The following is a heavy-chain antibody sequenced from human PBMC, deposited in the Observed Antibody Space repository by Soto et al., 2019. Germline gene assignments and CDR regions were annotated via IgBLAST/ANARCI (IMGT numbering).Heavy chain of an antibody. CDR3: ASGEGYSSISYYYYGMDV. CDR2: IYYSGST. CDR1: GGSVSSGTYY. V-gene: IGHV4-30-4*08. Sequence: SETLSLTCTVSGGSVSSGTYYWSWIRQPPGKGLEWIGYIYYSGSTYYNPSLKSRVTISVDTSKNQFSLKLSSVTAADTAVYYCASGEGYSSISYYYYGMDVWGQGTTVTV. D-gene: IGHD6-13*01. J-gene: IGHJ6*02.